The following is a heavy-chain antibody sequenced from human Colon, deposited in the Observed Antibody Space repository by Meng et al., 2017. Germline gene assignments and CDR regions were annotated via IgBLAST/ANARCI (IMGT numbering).Heavy chain of an antibody. CDR1: GFTFNDYA. J-gene: IGHJ4*02. Sequence: SLKISCAASGFTFNDYAMHWVRQAPGKGLEWVSGISWNSGRIAYADSVKGRFTISRDNAKNSLYLQMNSLRVEDTAIYYCAKDGSGGDLLSNFDHWGQRTLVTVSS. V-gene: IGHV3-9*01. D-gene: IGHD1-26*01. CDR3: AKDGSGGDLLSNFDH. CDR2: ISWNSGRI.